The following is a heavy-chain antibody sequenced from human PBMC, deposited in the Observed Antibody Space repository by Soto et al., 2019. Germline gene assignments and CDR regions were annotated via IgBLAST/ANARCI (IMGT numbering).Heavy chain of an antibody. V-gene: IGHV3-30*18. CDR1: GFTFSSYG. D-gene: IGHD2-15*01. Sequence: SLRLSCAASGFTFSSYGMHWVRQAPGKGLEWVAVISYDGSNKYYADSVKGRFTISRDNSKNTLCLQMNSLRAEDTAVYYCSKDTLGYCSGGSCYWGAWYFDYWGQGTLVTVSS. CDR2: ISYDGSNK. CDR3: SKDTLGYCSGGSCYWGAWYFDY. J-gene: IGHJ4*02.